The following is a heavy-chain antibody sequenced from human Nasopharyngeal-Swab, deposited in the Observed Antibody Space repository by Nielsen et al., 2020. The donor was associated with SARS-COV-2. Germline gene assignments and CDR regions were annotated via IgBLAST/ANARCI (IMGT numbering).Heavy chain of an antibody. CDR3: ATHYYDSSGYFQGDY. CDR1: GASISSSSYY. Sequence: SETMSLTCTLSGASISSSSYYWGWIRQPPGEGLEWIGSIYYSGSTYHNPSLKSRVTISVDTSKNQFSLKLCSVTAADTAVYYCATHYYDSSGYFQGDYWGQGTLVTVSS. V-gene: IGHV4-39*01. J-gene: IGHJ4*02. CDR2: IYYSGST. D-gene: IGHD3-22*01.